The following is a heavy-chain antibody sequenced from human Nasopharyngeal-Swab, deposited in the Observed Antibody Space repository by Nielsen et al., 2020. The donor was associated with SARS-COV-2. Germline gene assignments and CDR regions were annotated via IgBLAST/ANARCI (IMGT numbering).Heavy chain of an antibody. V-gene: IGHV3-53*05. CDR3: AKGLSDFDWLSAIDY. CDR1: GFTVSSNY. CDR2: IYSGGST. Sequence: GGSLRLSCAASGFTVSSNYMSWVRPSPGKGLEWVSVIYSGGSTYYADSVKGRFTISRDNSKNTLYLQMNSLRAEDTAVYYCAKGLSDFDWLSAIDYWGQGTLVTVSS. D-gene: IGHD3-9*01. J-gene: IGHJ4*02.